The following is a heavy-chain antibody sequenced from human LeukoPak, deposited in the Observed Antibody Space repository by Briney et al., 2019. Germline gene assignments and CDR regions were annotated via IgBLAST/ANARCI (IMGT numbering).Heavy chain of an antibody. CDR2: ISYDGRNK. Sequence: GSLRLSCAASGFTFNNYGMHWVRQAPGKGLEWVAVISYDGRNKHYPDSVKGRFTISRDISTDTLWLQMDSLRTEDTAVYYCAKGPLRGTAAAIDYWGQGTLDTVSS. D-gene: IGHD2-2*01. V-gene: IGHV3-30*18. CDR1: GFTFNNYG. CDR3: AKGPLRGTAAAIDY. J-gene: IGHJ4*02.